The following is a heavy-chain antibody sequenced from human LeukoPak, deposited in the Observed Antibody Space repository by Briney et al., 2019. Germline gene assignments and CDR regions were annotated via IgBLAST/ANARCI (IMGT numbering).Heavy chain of an antibody. V-gene: IGHV4-4*07. D-gene: IGHD3-10*01. CDR1: GYSISSGYY. CDR3: ARDGHYYGSGHDY. CDR2: IYTSGST. J-gene: IGHJ4*02. Sequence: PSETLSLTCTVSGYSISSGYYWSWIRQPAGKGLEWIGRIYTSGSTNYNPSLKSRVTMSVDTSKNQFSLKLSSVTAADTAVYYCARDGHYYGSGHDYWGQGTLVTVSS.